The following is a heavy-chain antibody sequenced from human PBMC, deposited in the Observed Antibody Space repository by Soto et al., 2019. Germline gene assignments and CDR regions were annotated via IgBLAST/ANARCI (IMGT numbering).Heavy chain of an antibody. V-gene: IGHV3-30*14. J-gene: IGHJ4*02. CDR1: GVTFRGYA. CDR2: ISDDGSKT. Sequence: WGSLRLSCAGSGVTFRGYAVRWVRQTPCKGLEWVTVISDDGSKTYYADSVKGRFSVSRDDSTNMVFLQMSSLRSEDPAVYHCARAYQLTYYFDDWGPGTPVTVSS. CDR3: ARAYQLTYYFDD. D-gene: IGHD3-9*01.